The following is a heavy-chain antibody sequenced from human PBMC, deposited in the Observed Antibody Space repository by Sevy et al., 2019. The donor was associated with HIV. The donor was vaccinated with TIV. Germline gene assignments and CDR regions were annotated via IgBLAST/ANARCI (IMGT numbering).Heavy chain of an antibody. D-gene: IGHD1-1*01. J-gene: IGHJ5*02. CDR1: GGTFSSYA. Sequence: ASVKVFCKASGGTFSSYAISWVRQAPGQGLEWMGGIIPIFGTANYAQKFQGRVTITADESTSTAYMELSSLRSEDTAVDFCARDSGVQLYNWFDPRGQGTLVPVSS. CDR3: ARDSGVQLYNWFDP. CDR2: IIPIFGTA. V-gene: IGHV1-69*13.